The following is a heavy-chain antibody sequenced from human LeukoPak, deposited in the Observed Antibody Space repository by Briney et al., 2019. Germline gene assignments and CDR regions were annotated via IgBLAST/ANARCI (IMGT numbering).Heavy chain of an antibody. CDR2: ISGSGGST. CDR3: ARPLWFGELANSYYFDY. Sequence: GGSLRLSCAASGFTFSSYAMSWVRQAPGMGLAWVSAISGSGGSTYYADSVKGRFTISRDNAKNSLYLQMNSLRAEDTAVYYCARPLWFGELANSYYFDYWGQGTLVTVSS. CDR1: GFTFSSYA. J-gene: IGHJ4*02. V-gene: IGHV3-23*01. D-gene: IGHD3-10*01.